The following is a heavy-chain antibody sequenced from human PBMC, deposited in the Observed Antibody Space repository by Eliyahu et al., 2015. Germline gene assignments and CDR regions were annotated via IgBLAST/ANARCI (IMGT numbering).Heavy chain of an antibody. V-gene: IGHV4-34*01. CDR2: INHSGST. CDR1: GGSFSGYY. D-gene: IGHD3-16*02. CDR3: ARGQTITFGGVIGYYFDY. Sequence: QVQLQQWGAGLLKPSETLSLTCAVYGGSFSGYYWSWIRQPPGKGLEWIGEINHSGSTNYNPSLKSRVTISVDTSKNQFSLKLSSVTAADTAVYYCARGQTITFGGVIGYYFDYWGQGTLVTVSS. J-gene: IGHJ4*02.